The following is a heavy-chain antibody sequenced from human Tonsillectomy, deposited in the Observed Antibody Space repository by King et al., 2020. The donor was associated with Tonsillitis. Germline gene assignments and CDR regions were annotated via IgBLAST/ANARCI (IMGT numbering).Heavy chain of an antibody. D-gene: IGHD2-15*01. CDR3: ARDRGIGSPFDY. V-gene: IGHV3-21*01. Sequence: VQLVESGGGLVKPGGSLRLSCAASGFTFSTYNMNWIRQAPGKGLEWVSSITYSSNYIYYTDSVRGRFTLSRDNAKNSLYLQMNSLRAEDTAVYYCARDRGIGSPFDYGGQGTLVTVSS. J-gene: IGHJ4*02. CDR1: GFTFSTYN. CDR2: ITYSSNYI.